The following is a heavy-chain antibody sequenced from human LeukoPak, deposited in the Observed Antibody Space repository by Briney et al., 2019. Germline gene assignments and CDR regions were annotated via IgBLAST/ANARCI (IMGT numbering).Heavy chain of an antibody. CDR3: ARDRGYDFWSGYSG. Sequence: PGGSLRLSCAASGFTFDDYGMSWVRQAPGKGLEWVSGINWNGGSTGYADSVKGRFTISRDNAKNSLYLQMNSLRAEDTALYYCARDRGYDFWSGYSGWGQGTLVTVSS. D-gene: IGHD3-3*01. CDR2: INWNGGST. CDR1: GFTFDDYG. V-gene: IGHV3-20*04. J-gene: IGHJ4*02.